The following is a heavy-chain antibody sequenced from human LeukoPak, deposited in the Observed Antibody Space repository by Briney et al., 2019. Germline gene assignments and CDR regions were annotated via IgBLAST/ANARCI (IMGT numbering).Heavy chain of an antibody. J-gene: IGHJ5*02. Sequence: SETLSLTCTVSGYSISSDYYWGWIRQPPGKGLEWMGSIYHSGSTYYTPSLKSRVTISVDTSKNQFSLKLSSVTAADTAVYYCARGDYDFWSGPWGQGTLVTVSS. CDR3: ARGDYDFWSGP. CDR2: IYHSGST. D-gene: IGHD3-3*01. CDR1: GYSISSDYY. V-gene: IGHV4-38-2*02.